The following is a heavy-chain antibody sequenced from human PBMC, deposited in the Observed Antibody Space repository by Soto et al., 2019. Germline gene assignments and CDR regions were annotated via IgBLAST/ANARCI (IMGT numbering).Heavy chain of an antibody. D-gene: IGHD1-1*01. Sequence: PSLTCTVSGASISGFYWSWIRKSAGKGLEWIGRIYATGTTDYNPSLKSRVMMSVDTSKKQFSLKLRSVTAADTAVYYCVRDGTKTLRDWFDPWGQGMSVTVSS. J-gene: IGHJ5*02. CDR2: IYATGTT. CDR3: VRDGTKTLRDWFDP. V-gene: IGHV4-4*07. CDR1: GASISGFY.